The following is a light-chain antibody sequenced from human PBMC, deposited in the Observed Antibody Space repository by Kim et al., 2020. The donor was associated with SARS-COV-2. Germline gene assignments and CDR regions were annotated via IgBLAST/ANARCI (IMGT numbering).Light chain of an antibody. CDR2: FVD. V-gene: IGLV3-21*02. J-gene: IGLJ3*02. CDR3: QVWDTVNDHPV. Sequence: SYELTQPPSVSVAPGQTASIPCGGTNIEIKAVHWYQQKPGQAPVLVVYFVDDRPPGIPGRFSGSNSGNTATLTISGVEAGDEADYYCQVWDTVNDHPVFG. CDR1: NIEIKA.